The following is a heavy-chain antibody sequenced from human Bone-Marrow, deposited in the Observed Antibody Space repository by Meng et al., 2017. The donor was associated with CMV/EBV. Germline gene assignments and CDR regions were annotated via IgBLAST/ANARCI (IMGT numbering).Heavy chain of an antibody. D-gene: IGHD3-3*01. CDR2: MNPNSGNT. Sequence: ASVKVSCKASGYTFTSYDINWVRQATGQGLEWMGWMNPNSGNTGYVQKFQGRVTITRNTSISTAYMELSSLRSEDTAVYYCARGPHYDFWSGYFGDWFDPWGQGTLVTVSS. J-gene: IGHJ5*02. V-gene: IGHV1-8*03. CDR1: GYTFTSYD. CDR3: ARGPHYDFWSGYFGDWFDP.